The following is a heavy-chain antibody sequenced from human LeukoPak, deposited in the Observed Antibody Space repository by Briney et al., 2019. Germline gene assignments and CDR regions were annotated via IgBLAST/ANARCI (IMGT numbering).Heavy chain of an antibody. Sequence: ASVKVSCKASGYTFTAYYVHWVRQAPGQGFEWMGWINPNSGDTNYAQKFQGRVTMTRDTSISTAYMELSRLRSDDTAVYYCAREGTLAVAGTYEVWGQGTLVTVSS. V-gene: IGHV1-2*02. D-gene: IGHD6-19*01. J-gene: IGHJ4*02. CDR2: INPNSGDT. CDR1: GYTFTAYY. CDR3: AREGTLAVAGTYEV.